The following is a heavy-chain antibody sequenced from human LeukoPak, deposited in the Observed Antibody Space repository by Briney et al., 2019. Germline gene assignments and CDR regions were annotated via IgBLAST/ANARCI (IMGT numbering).Heavy chain of an antibody. CDR1: GLTFSTYS. CDR3: AKQEGALIQNWCFDD. J-gene: IGHJ4*02. CDR2: IEKDASRA. Sequence: PGGSLRLSCAVSGLTFSTYSMTWVRQGPGKGLEWVSSIEKDASRAYYADSVRGRFTVSRDNPKNTLYLQMSSLRVEDTAVYYCAKQEGALIQNWCFDDSGLGTLVTVSS. D-gene: IGHD1-26*01. V-gene: IGHV3-23*03.